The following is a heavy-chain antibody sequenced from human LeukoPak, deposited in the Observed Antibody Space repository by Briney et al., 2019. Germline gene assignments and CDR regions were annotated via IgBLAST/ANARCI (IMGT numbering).Heavy chain of an antibody. Sequence: GGSLRLSCAASGFTVSSNYMSWVRQAPGKGLEWVSVIYSGGSTYYADSVKGRFTISRDNSKNTLYLQMNSLRAEDTAVYYCARERLALYYYYGMDVWGKGTTVTVSS. D-gene: IGHD6-19*01. CDR2: IYSGGST. J-gene: IGHJ6*04. V-gene: IGHV3-53*05. CDR3: ARERLALYYYYGMDV. CDR1: GFTVSSNY.